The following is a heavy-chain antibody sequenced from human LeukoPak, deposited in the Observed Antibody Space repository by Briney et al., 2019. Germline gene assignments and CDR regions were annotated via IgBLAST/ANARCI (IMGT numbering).Heavy chain of an antibody. V-gene: IGHV1-2*02. D-gene: IGHD6-13*01. CDR2: INPNSGGT. CDR1: AYTFTGYH. J-gene: IGHJ5*02. Sequence: GASVKVSCKASAYTFTGYHMHWGRQAPGQGLGWMGWINPNSGGTNYAQKLQGRVTMTRDTSIGTAYMELNRLRSDHTAVYYCARDMKLIAATGTRRPNWFDPWGQGTLVTVSS. CDR3: ARDMKLIAATGTRRPNWFDP.